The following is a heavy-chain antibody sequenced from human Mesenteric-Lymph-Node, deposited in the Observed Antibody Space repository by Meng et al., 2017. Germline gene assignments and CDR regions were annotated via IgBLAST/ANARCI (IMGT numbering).Heavy chain of an antibody. CDR3: ARRGSLTYYFDY. Sequence: VRLVTSGAEVKKAGSSVKVSCKASGGTFSSYAISWGRQAPGQGLEWMGGIIPIFGTANYAQKFQGRVTITADKSTSTAYMELSSLRSEDTAVYYCARRGSLTYYFDYWGQGTLVTVSS. V-gene: IGHV1-69*06. CDR1: GGTFSSYA. CDR2: IIPIFGTA. J-gene: IGHJ4*02. D-gene: IGHD6-19*01.